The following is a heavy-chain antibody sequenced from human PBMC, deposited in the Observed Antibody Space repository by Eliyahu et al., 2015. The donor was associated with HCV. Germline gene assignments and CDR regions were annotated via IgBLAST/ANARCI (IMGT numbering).Heavy chain of an antibody. CDR1: GFTFSSYE. V-gene: IGHV3-48*03. Sequence: EVQLVESGGGLVQPGGSLRLSCAASGFTFSSYEMNWVRQAPGEGLEWVSYISSSGSTXYYADSVKGRFTISRDNAKNSLYLQMNSLRAEDTAVYYCARDEYCSGTSCHKGGYYYYYGMDVWGQGTTVTVSS. CDR3: ARDEYCSGTSCHKGGYYYYYGMDV. CDR2: ISSSGSTX. J-gene: IGHJ6*02. D-gene: IGHD2-2*01.